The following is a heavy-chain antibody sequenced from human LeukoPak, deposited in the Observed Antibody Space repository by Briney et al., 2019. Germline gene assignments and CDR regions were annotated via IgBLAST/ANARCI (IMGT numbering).Heavy chain of an antibody. CDR2: IKHDGSDK. CDR3: ARSQSLGY. V-gene: IGHV3-7*04. J-gene: IGHJ4*02. Sequence: GGSLRLSCAASGFTFSSYWVSWVRQAPGKGLEWVANIKHDGSDKYHVDSVKGRFTISRDNAENSLYLQMNSLRAEDTAMYYCARSQSLGYWGQGTLVTVSS. CDR1: GFTFSSYW.